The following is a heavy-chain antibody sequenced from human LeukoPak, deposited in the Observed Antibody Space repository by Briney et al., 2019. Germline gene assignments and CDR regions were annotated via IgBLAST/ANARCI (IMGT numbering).Heavy chain of an antibody. CDR1: GSFVSGYY. D-gene: IGHD5-12*01. CDR3: ARHRFPGYGTNVLNSHSPPFDL. J-gene: IGHJ4*02. V-gene: IGHV4-59*08. CDR2: IYSCGST. Sequence: SETLSLTCTVSGSFVSGYYWSWIRQPPGKGLESIGYIYSCGSTNYNPSLKSRVTISVDTSKNHFSLELISVTAADTAVYYCARHRFPGYGTNVLNSHSPPFDLWGQGTLVSVSS.